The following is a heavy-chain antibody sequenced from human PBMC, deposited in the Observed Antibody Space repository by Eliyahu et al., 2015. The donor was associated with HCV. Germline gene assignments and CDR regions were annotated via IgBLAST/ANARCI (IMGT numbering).Heavy chain of an antibody. CDR3: AKYVVDRGLDY. D-gene: IGHD2-8*01. J-gene: IGHJ4*02. V-gene: IGHV3-23*01. CDR2: ITGSGDHT. Sequence: EVXLLESGXGLVQPGGSLRLXCXAXGFTFSSSAMSWVRQPPGKGLEWVSSITGSGDHTYYADSVKGRFTXXRDNSKNMLYLQMNSLRPGDTAVYYCAKYVVDRGLDYWGQRTLVTVSS. CDR1: GFTFSSSA.